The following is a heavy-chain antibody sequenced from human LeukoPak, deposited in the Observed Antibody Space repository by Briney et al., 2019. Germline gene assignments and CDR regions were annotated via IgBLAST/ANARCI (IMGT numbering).Heavy chain of an antibody. CDR3: AXXXXXXXXXSYRQLNYFDY. D-gene: IGHD3-16*02. Sequence: GASVKVSCKASGYTFTSYGISWVRQAPGQGLEWTGWISAYNGNTNYAQKLQGRVTMTTDTSTSTAYMELRSLRSDDTAVYYFAXXXXXXXXXSYRQLNYFDYWGQGTLVTVSS. CDR1: GYTFTSYG. V-gene: IGHV1-18*01. CDR2: ISAYNGNT. J-gene: IGHJ4*02.